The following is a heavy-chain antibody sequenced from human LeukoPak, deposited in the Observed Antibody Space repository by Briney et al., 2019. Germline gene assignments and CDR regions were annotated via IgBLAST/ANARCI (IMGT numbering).Heavy chain of an antibody. D-gene: IGHD5-18*01. CDR3: ARVSGIQLWTIDY. CDR1: GGSFSGYY. Sequence: SETLSLTCAVYGGSFSGYYWSWIRQPPGKGLEWIGEINHSGSTNYNPSLKSRITISVDTSKNQFSLKLSSVTAADTAVYYCARVSGIQLWTIDYWGQGTLVTVSS. J-gene: IGHJ4*02. CDR2: INHSGST. V-gene: IGHV4-34*01.